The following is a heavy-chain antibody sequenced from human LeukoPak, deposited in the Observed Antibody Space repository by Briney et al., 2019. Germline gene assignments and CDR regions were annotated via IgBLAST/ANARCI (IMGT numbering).Heavy chain of an antibody. D-gene: IGHD3-16*02. J-gene: IGHJ4*02. CDR2: TSSDLNVK. CDR1: GFTFRNYV. CDR3: ARGSVIPWD. Sequence: GGSLGLSCAASGFTFRNYVIHWVRQAPGKGLEWVAVTSSDLNVKLYADSVKGRFTISRDNSKSTLYLQMNSLRAEDTAVYYCARGSVIPWDWGQGTLVTVSS. V-gene: IGHV3-30*14.